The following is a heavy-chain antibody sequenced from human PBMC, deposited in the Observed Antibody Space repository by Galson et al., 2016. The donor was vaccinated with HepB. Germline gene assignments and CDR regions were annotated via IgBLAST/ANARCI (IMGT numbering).Heavy chain of an antibody. J-gene: IGHJ6*02. CDR3: ARGGTGRLAYYYYGMDV. D-gene: IGHD1-1*01. CDR1: GFNFRYFS. Sequence: SLRLSCAASGFNFRYFSIHWVRQAPGKGLEWVTLISDDGSIKYYADSVKGRFTISRDNSKNTVNLQMNNLRTEDTAVYYCARGGTGRLAYYYYGMDVWGPGTTVTVSS. V-gene: IGHV3-30*04. CDR2: ISDDGSIK.